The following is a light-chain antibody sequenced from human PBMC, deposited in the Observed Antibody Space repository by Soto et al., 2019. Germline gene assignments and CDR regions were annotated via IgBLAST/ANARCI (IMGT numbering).Light chain of an antibody. J-gene: IGKJ1*01. Sequence: TQSPSSLSASLGDRATLSWRASQSVSTNLAWYQQKPGQAPRLLIYDASKMDTGIPARFSGSGSGTDFILTINSLHPEDFAAYYCQQRCNMPWTFGQGTKVDIK. CDR3: QQRCNMPWT. CDR1: QSVSTN. CDR2: DAS. V-gene: IGKV3-11*01.